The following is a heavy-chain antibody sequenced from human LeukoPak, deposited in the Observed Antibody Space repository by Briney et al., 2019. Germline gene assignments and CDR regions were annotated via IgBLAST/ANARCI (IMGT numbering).Heavy chain of an antibody. V-gene: IGHV4-34*01. CDR3: ARSIGSSGYYPYYFDY. CDR1: GGSFSGYY. J-gene: IGHJ4*02. D-gene: IGHD3-22*01. Sequence: SQTLSLTCAVYGGSFSGYYWSWIRQPPGKGREWIGEINHSGSTNYNPSLKSRVTISVDTSKNQFSLKLSSVTAADTALYYCARSIGSSGYYPYYFDYWGQGTLVTVSS. CDR2: INHSGST.